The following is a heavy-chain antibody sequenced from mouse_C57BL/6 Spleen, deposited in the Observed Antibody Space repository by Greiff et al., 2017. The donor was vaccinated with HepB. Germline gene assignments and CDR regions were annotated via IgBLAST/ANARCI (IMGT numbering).Heavy chain of an antibody. V-gene: IGHV1-64*01. D-gene: IGHD1-1*01. CDR1: GYTFTSYW. J-gene: IGHJ1*03. Sequence: VQLQQPGAELVKPGASVKLSCKASGYTFTSYWMHWVKQRPGQGLEWIGMIHPNSGSTNYNEKFKSKATLTVDKSSSTAYMQLSSLTSEDSAVYYCGITTVVGYFDVWGTGTTVTVSA. CDR2: IHPNSGST. CDR3: GITTVVGYFDV.